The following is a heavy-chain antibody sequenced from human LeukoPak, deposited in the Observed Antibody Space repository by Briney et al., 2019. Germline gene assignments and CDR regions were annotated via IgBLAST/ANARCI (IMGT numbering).Heavy chain of an antibody. Sequence: GGSLRLSCAASGFTFSSYSMNWVRQAPGKGLEWVSSISSSSSYIYYADSVKGRFTISRDNAKNSLYLQMNSLRVEDTAVYYCARDLVAAATTGGYYFEYWGQGTLVTVSS. CDR2: ISSSSSYI. CDR3: ARDLVAAATTGGYYFEY. CDR1: GFTFSSYS. J-gene: IGHJ4*02. D-gene: IGHD6-25*01. V-gene: IGHV3-21*04.